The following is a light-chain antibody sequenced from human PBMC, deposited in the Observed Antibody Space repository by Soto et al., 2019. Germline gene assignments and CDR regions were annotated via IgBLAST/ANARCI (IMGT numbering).Light chain of an antibody. CDR1: SSDVGGYNY. CDR2: DVS. Sequence: QSALTQPRSVSGSPGQSVTISCTGTSSDVGGYNYVSSYQQHPGKAPKFMIYDVSKRPSGVPDRFSGSKSGNTASLTISGLQAEDEADYYCCSYAGSYTYVFGTGTKVTVL. CDR3: CSYAGSYTYV. V-gene: IGLV2-11*01. J-gene: IGLJ1*01.